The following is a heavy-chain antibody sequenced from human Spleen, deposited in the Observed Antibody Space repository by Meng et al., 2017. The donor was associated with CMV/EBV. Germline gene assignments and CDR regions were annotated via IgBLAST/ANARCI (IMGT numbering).Heavy chain of an antibody. CDR3: ARDPLIVIVPSTTNWFDP. Sequence: FNFNPHTMKWIRQGPGKGLEWVSSISSSSDYISYADSVRGRFTISRDNAKNSVYLQMTGLRAEDTAVYYCARDPLIVIVPSTTNWFDPWGQGTLVTVSS. J-gene: IGHJ5*02. D-gene: IGHD2/OR15-2a*01. V-gene: IGHV3-21*01. CDR2: ISSSSDYI. CDR1: FNFNPHT.